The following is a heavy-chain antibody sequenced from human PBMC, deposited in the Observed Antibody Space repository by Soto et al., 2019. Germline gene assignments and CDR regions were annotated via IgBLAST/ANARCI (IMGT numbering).Heavy chain of an antibody. D-gene: IGHD2-8*01. J-gene: IGHJ6*02. Sequence: ASVKVSCKASGYSFTDYHIHWARQAPGQGLEWLGRINPKSGGTSTAQKFQGWVTMTTDTSISTASMELTRLTSDDTAIYYCARGDSTDCSNGVCSFFYNHDMDVWGQGTTVTVSS. V-gene: IGHV1-2*04. CDR1: GYSFTDYH. CDR3: ARGDSTDCSNGVCSFFYNHDMDV. CDR2: INPKSGGT.